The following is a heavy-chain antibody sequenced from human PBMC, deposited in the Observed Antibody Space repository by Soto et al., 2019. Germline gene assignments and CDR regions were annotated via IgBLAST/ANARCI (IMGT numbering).Heavy chain of an antibody. CDR2: IIPIFGTA. V-gene: IGHV1-69*13. Sequence: SVKVSCKASGGTFSSYAISWVRQAPGQEREWMGGIIPIFGTANYAQKFQGRVTITADESTSTAYMELSSLRSEDTAVYYCARDRTVTTPHYYYYGMDVWGQGXTVTVSS. CDR1: GGTFSSYA. D-gene: IGHD4-4*01. CDR3: ARDRTVTTPHYYYYGMDV. J-gene: IGHJ6*02.